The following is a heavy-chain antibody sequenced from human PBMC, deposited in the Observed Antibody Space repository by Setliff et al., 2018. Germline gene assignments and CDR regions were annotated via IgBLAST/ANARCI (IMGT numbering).Heavy chain of an antibody. CDR2: IIPILGIA. V-gene: IGHV1-69*10. CDR1: GGTFSSYA. Sequence: ASVKVSCKASGGTFSSYAISWVRQAPGQGLEWMGGIIPILGIANYAQKFQGRVTITADESTSTAYMELSSLRSEDTAVYYCARNWHWGFDPWGRGALVTVSS. CDR3: ARNWHWGFDP. J-gene: IGHJ5*02. D-gene: IGHD1-7*01.